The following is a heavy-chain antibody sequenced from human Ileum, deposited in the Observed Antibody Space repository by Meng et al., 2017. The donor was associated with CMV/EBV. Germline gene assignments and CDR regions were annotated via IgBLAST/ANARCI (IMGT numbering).Heavy chain of an antibody. CDR1: GFTFSDYY. Sequence: GGSLRLSCAASGFTFSDYYMSWIRQAPGKGLEWVSYISSSGSTIYYADSVKGRFTISRDNAKNSLFLKMNSLRADDTDVYYCARGGNYYDAFDIWGQGTMVTVSS. J-gene: IGHJ3*02. D-gene: IGHD1-26*01. CDR2: ISSSGSTI. V-gene: IGHV3-11*04. CDR3: ARGGNYYDAFDI.